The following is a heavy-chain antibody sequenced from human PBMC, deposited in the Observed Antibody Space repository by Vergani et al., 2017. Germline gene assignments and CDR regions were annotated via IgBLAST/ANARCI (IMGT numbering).Heavy chain of an antibody. CDR1: GGSISSYY. CDR2: IYYSGST. Sequence: QVQLQESGPGLVKASETLSLTCTVSGGSISSYYWSWIRQPPGKGLEWIGYIYYSGSTNYNPSLKSRVTISVDTSKNQFSLKLSSVTAADTAVYYCARRHPGGPSFDYWGQGTLVTVSS. J-gene: IGHJ4*02. D-gene: IGHD2-8*02. V-gene: IGHV4-59*01. CDR3: ARRHPGGPSFDY.